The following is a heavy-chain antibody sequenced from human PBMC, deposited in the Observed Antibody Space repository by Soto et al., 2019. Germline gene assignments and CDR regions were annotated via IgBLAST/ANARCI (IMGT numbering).Heavy chain of an antibody. Sequence: GGSLRLSCAASGFTFSSYAMSWVRQAPGKGLEWVSYISSSSSTIYYADSVKGRFTISRDNAKNSLYLQMNSLRAEDTAVYYCARVQNHYYYYYMDVWGKGTTVTVSS. J-gene: IGHJ6*03. CDR3: ARVQNHYYYYYMDV. V-gene: IGHV3-48*01. CDR2: ISSSSSTI. CDR1: GFTFSSYA.